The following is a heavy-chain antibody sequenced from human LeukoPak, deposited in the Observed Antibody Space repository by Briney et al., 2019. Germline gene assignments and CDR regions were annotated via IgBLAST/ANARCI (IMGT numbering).Heavy chain of an antibody. J-gene: IGHJ4*02. CDR3: ARLWPGD. CDR1: GGTFSSYA. D-gene: IGHD2-21*01. V-gene: IGHV1-2*02. Sequence: GASVKVSCKASGGTFSSYAISWVRQAPGQGLEWMGWINPNSGGTNYAQKFQGRVTMTRDTSISTAYMELSRLRSDDTAVYYCARLWPGDWGQGTLVTVSS. CDR2: INPNSGGT.